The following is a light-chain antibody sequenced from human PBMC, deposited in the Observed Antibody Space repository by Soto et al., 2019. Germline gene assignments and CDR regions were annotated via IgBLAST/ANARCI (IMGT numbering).Light chain of an antibody. CDR3: QQYRRWTRT. J-gene: IGKJ1*01. CDR1: QDVMYD. Sequence: EIVLTQSPAALSGSPGGIATLSCRASQDVMYDLAWYQQKPGQAPRLLVYGASTRATDAPHRFRGSGSGREFSLTISSLRSEDFATYYCQQYRRWTRTFGQGARVDIK. CDR2: GAS. V-gene: IGKV3-15*01.